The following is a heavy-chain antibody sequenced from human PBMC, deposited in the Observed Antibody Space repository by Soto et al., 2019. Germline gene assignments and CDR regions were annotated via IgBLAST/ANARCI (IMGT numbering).Heavy chain of an antibody. Sequence: EAQLLRSGGGLVPPGGSLRLSCVASGFAFGNYPMAWVRQSPGKGLQWISTISGSGGMTDYEDSVSGRFTVSIDHSKDTVHLQMTSLRADDTAVYYCAKDRTMARGIRAFDIWGQGTTVTISS. CDR1: GFAFGNYP. D-gene: IGHD3-10*01. CDR2: ISGSGGMT. CDR3: AKDRTMARGIRAFDI. V-gene: IGHV3-23*01. J-gene: IGHJ3*02.